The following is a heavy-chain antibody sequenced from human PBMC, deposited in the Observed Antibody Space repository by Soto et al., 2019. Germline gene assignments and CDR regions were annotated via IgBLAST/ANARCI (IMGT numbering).Heavy chain of an antibody. V-gene: IGHV3-30-3*01. Sequence: QVQLVESGGGVVQPGRSLRLSCAASGFTFSSYAMHWVRQAPGKGLEWVAVISYDGSNKYYADSVKGRFTISRDNSKNTLYLQMNSLRAEDTAVYYCARDLRHRYGYLEVDDYWGQGTLVTVSS. CDR1: GFTFSSYA. CDR3: ARDLRHRYGYLEVDDY. CDR2: ISYDGSNK. J-gene: IGHJ4*02. D-gene: IGHD5-18*01.